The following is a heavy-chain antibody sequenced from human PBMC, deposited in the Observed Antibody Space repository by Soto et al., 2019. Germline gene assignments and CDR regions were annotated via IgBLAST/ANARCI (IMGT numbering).Heavy chain of an antibody. D-gene: IGHD2-15*01. CDR2: ISGSGGST. CDR1: GFTFSSYA. Sequence: GGSLRLSCAASGFTFSSYAMSWVRQAPGKGLEWVSAISGSGGSTYYADSVKGRFTISRGNSKNTLYLQMNSLRAEDTAVYYCPKSKRYCSGGSCYYTWFDPWGQGTLVTVSS. CDR3: PKSKRYCSGGSCYYTWFDP. V-gene: IGHV3-23*01. J-gene: IGHJ5*02.